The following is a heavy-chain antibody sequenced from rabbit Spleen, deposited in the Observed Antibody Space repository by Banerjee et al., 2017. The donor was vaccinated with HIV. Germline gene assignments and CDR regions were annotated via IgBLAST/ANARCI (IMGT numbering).Heavy chain of an antibody. CDR3: ARDLVGVIGWNFYL. Sequence: QSLEESGGGLVQPEGSLTLTCKASGFSFGDRDVMCWVRQAPGKGLEWIACINAATAKPVYATWAKGRFTISRTSSTTVTLRMTSLTAADRAAYFCARDLVGVIGWNFYLWGPGTLVTVS. CDR1: GFSFGDRDV. D-gene: IGHD1-1*01. V-gene: IGHV1S40*01. CDR2: INAATAKP. J-gene: IGHJ4*01.